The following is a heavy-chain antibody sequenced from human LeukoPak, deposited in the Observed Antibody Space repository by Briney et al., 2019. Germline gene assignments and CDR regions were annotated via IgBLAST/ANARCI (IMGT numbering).Heavy chain of an antibody. CDR3: ARGESSGWYHFDY. CDR2: IIPIFGTA. D-gene: IGHD6-19*01. CDR1: GGTFSSYA. J-gene: IGHJ4*02. V-gene: IGHV1-69*01. Sequence: ASVKVSCKASGGTFSSYAISWVRQAPGQGLEWMGGIIPIFGTANYAQKFQGRVTITADESTSTAYMELSSLRSEDTAVYYCARGESSGWYHFDYWGQGTLVTVS.